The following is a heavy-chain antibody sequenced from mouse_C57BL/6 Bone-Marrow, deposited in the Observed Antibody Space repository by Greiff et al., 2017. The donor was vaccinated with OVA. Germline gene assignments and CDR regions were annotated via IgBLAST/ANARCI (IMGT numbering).Heavy chain of an antibody. V-gene: IGHV1-52*01. CDR1: GYTFTSYW. D-gene: IGHD1-1*01. CDR2: IDPSDSEP. CDR3: ARDYYGSSPYYFDY. Sequence: VQLKQPGAELVRPGSSVKLSCKASGYTFTSYWMHWVKQRPIQGLEWIGNIDPSDSEPHYNQKFKDKATLTVDKSSSTAYMQLSSLTSEDSAVYYCARDYYGSSPYYFDYWGQGTTLTVSS. J-gene: IGHJ2*01.